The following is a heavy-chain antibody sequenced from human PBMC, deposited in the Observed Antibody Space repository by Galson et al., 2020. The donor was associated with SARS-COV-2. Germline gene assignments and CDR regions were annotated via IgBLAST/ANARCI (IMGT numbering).Heavy chain of an antibody. J-gene: IGHJ4*02. CDR3: AHRGIAVAGRPYFDY. D-gene: IGHD6-19*01. Sequence: KMSGPTLVKPTQTLTLTCTFSGFSLSTSGVGVGWIRQPPGKALEWLAPIYWDDDKRYSPSLKSRLTFTKDTSKNQVVLTMTNMDPVDTATYYCAHRGIAVAGRPYFDYWGQGTLVTVSS. V-gene: IGHV2-5*02. CDR1: GFSLSTSGVG. CDR2: IYWDDDK.